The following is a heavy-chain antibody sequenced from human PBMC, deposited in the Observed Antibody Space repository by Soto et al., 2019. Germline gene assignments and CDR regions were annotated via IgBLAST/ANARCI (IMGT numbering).Heavy chain of an antibody. CDR1: GGTFSSYT. CDR2: IIPILGIA. Sequence: QVQLVQSGAEVKKPGSSVKVSCKASGGTFSSYTISWVRQAPGQGLEWMGRIIPILGIAKYAQKFQGRVTITADTTTSTAYMVLSSLRSEETAVCSCAILSVAGVAVDIWGQGPMVTASS. D-gene: IGHD6-19*01. V-gene: IGHV1-69*02. CDR3: AILSVAGVAVDI. J-gene: IGHJ3*02.